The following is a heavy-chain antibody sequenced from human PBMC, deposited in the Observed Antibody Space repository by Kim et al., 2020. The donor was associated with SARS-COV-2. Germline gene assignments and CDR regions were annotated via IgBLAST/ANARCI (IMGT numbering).Heavy chain of an antibody. CDR3: AAHGDDYVDY. CDR2: GST. J-gene: IGHJ4*02. V-gene: IGHV4-4*07. Sequence: GSTDNNPSGKRRVTMSVDTSKHQFSLRLSSVTAADTAVYYWAAHGDDYVDYWGQGTLVTVSS.